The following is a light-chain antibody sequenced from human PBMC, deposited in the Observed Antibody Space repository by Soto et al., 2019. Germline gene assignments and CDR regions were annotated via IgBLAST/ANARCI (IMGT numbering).Light chain of an antibody. Sequence: QSVLTQPPSVSGAPGQRVTISCTGSSSNIWSGYDVHWYKQLPGTAPKLLIYGDRTRPSGVPDRFSGSKSCTSASLAITGLQAEDEADYYCQSYDTSLSGSVFGGGTKLTVL. CDR2: GDR. CDR1: SSNIWSGYD. V-gene: IGLV1-40*01. CDR3: QSYDTSLSGSV. J-gene: IGLJ3*02.